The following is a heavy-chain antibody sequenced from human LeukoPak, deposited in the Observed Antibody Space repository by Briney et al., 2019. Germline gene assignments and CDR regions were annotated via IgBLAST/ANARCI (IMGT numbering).Heavy chain of an antibody. CDR3: ATTRFLHWLLTGENDY. J-gene: IGHJ4*02. CDR2: IKQDGSEK. D-gene: IGHD3-3*01. Sequence: GGSLRLSCAASGFTFSSYWMSWVRQAPGKGLEWVANIKQDGSEKYYVDSVTGRFTISRDNSKNTLYLQMNSLRAEDTAVYYCATTRFLHWLLTGENDYWGQGILVTVSS. CDR1: GFTFSSYW. V-gene: IGHV3-7*03.